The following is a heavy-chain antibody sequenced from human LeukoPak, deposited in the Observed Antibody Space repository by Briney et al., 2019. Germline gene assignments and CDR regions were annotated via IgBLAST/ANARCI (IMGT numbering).Heavy chain of an antibody. J-gene: IGHJ4*02. D-gene: IGHD6-19*01. CDR2: ISSSGSTI. V-gene: IGHV3-48*04. CDR3: ARDLGYSSGLDY. Sequence: GGSLRLSCVASGFTFSSYTMNWVRQAPGKGLEWVSYISSSGSTIYYADSVKGRFTISRDNAKNSLYLQMNSLRAEDTAVYYCARDLGYSSGLDYWGQGTLVTVSS. CDR1: GFTFSSYT.